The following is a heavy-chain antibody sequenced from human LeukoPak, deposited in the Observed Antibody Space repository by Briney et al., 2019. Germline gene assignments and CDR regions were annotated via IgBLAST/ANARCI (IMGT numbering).Heavy chain of an antibody. CDR3: ARGPLSSRTTWTWFDP. CDR1: GGSISPYY. CDR2: VYYNGNT. D-gene: IGHD3/OR15-3a*01. V-gene: IGHV4-59*01. J-gene: IGHJ5*02. Sequence: SETPSLTCTVSGGSISPYYWTWIRQPPGKGLEWIGYVYYNGNTNYNPSLKSRITISVDTSKNQFSLRLKSVTAADTAVYYCARGPLSSRTTWTWFDPWGQGTLVTVSS.